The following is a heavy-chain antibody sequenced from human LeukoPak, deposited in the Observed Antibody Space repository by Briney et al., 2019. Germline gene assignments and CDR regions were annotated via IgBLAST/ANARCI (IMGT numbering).Heavy chain of an antibody. CDR3: ARDLHYYVAMDV. CDR1: GFTFSSYG. V-gene: IGHV3-33*01. J-gene: IGHJ6*02. D-gene: IGHD3-10*02. CDR2: IWSDGTNK. Sequence: PGGSLRLSCAASGFTFSSYGMHWVRQAPGKGLEWVAVIWSDGTNKYYADSVKGRFTISRDNSKNTLYLQMNGLRAEDTAVYYCARDLHYYVAMDVWGQGTTVTVSS.